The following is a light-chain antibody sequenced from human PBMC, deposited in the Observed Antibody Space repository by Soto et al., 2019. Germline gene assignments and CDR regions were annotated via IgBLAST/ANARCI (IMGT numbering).Light chain of an antibody. CDR1: QSLLHSNGYNY. CDR2: LGS. V-gene: IGKV2-28*01. J-gene: IGKJ2*01. CDR3: MQALQTPT. Sequence: DIVMTQSPLSLPVTPGEPASIYCRSSQSLLHSNGYNYLDWYLQKPGQSPQLLIYLGSNRASGVPDRFSGSGSGTDLTLKISRVEAEEVGVYYCMQALQTPTFGQGTKLEIK.